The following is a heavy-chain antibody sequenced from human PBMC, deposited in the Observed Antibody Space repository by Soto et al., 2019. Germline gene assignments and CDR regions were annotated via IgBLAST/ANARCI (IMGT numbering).Heavy chain of an antibody. CDR2: IWHDGNNK. V-gene: IGHV3-33*01. CDR3: ASDLVGASDSYGLDV. J-gene: IGHJ6*02. D-gene: IGHD1-26*01. CDR1: GFTFSNSG. Sequence: PGGSLRLSCAASGFTFSNSGMHWVRQAPGKGLEWVAIIWHDGNNKYYADSVRGRFIISRDNSKNRLYLQMNSLRAEDTAVYYCASDLVGASDSYGLDVWGQGTPVTVSS.